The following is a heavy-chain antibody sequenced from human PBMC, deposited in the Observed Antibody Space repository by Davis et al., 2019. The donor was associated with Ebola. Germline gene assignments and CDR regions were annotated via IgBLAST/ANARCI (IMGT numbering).Heavy chain of an antibody. CDR1: GFVFSNYV. CDR3: AQQLGDYGGNALRY. D-gene: IGHD4-23*01. V-gene: IGHV3-21*05. CDR2: ISSSASYK. J-gene: IGHJ4*02. Sequence: GSLRLSCAASGFVFSNYVMSWVRRAPGKGPEWVSSISSSASYKNYADSVKGRFTISRDDAKKSLYLQMDSLRAEDTAVYYCAQQLGDYGGNALRYWGQGTLVTVSS.